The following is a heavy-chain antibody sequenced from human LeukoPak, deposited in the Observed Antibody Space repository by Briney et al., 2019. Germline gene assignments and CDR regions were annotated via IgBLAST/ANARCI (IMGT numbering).Heavy chain of an antibody. Sequence: GRSLRLSCAASGFTFSDYGMHWVRQAPGKGLEWVSYISSSSSTIYYADSVKGRFTISRDNAKNSLYLQMNSLRAEDTAVYYCARASSSGYFDYWGQGTLVTVSS. CDR3: ARASSSGYFDY. J-gene: IGHJ4*02. CDR2: ISSSSSTI. V-gene: IGHV3-48*01. CDR1: GFTFSDYG. D-gene: IGHD6-19*01.